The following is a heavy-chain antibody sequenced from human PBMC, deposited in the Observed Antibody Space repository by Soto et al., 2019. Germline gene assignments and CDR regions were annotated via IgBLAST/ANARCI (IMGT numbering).Heavy chain of an antibody. D-gene: IGHD3-22*01. J-gene: IGHJ4*02. CDR3: ASVYYYDSSGYYYPYFDY. CDR1: GGTFSSYA. CDR2: IIPILGTP. V-gene: IGHV1-69*06. Sequence: QVQLVQSGAEVKKPGSSVRVSCKASGGTFSSYAISWVRQAPGQGLEWMGGIIPILGTPNYAQKFQGRVTITADKSTSTAYMELSSLRSEDTAVYYWASVYYYDSSGYYYPYFDYWGQGTLVTVSS.